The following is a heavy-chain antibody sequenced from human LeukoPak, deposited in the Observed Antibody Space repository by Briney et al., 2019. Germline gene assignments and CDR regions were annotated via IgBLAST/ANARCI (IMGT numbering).Heavy chain of an antibody. J-gene: IGHJ4*02. V-gene: IGHV4-34*01. CDR1: GGSFSGYY. D-gene: IGHD3-10*01. CDR3: ARTFMVRGVIITSDFDY. CDR2: INHSGST. Sequence: PSETLSLTCAVYGGSFSGYYWSWIRQPPGKGLEWIGEINHSGSTNYNPSLKSRVTISVDTSKNQFSLKLSSVTAEDTAVYYCARTFMVRGVIITSDFDYWGQGTLVTVSS.